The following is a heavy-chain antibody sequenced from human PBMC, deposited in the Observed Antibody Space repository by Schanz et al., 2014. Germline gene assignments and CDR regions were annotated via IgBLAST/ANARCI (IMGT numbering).Heavy chain of an antibody. D-gene: IGHD4-17*01. CDR3: AKDMHKDYGGKPQAFDI. J-gene: IGHJ3*02. CDR2: ISASGSAT. Sequence: QVHLVESGGGVVQPGRSLRLSCAASGFTFSSYGMHWVRQAPGKGLEWVSTISASGSATYYADSVKGRLTISRDNSKNTVYLQMSSLRVEDTAVYYCAKDMHKDYGGKPQAFDIWGQGTMVTVSS. V-gene: IGHV3-NL1*01. CDR1: GFTFSSYG.